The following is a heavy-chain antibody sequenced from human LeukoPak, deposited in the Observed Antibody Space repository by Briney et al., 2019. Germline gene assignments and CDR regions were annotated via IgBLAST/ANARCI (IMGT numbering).Heavy chain of an antibody. CDR2: ISTYNGNT. CDR3: ARGDDYGDYWGLY. J-gene: IGHJ4*02. CDR1: GYTFTKYG. D-gene: IGHD4-17*01. Sequence: ASVKVSCKASGYTFTKYGITWVRQAPGQGLEWMGWISTYNGNTNYAQKLQGRVTMTTDTSTSTAYMELRSLVSDDAAVYYCARGDDYGDYWGLYWGQGTLVTVSS. V-gene: IGHV1-18*01.